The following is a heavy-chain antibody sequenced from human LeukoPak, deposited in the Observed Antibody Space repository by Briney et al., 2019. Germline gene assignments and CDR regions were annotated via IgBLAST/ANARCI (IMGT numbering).Heavy chain of an antibody. CDR3: ARDGRGYSSGWYYFDY. D-gene: IGHD6-19*01. V-gene: IGHV4-4*02. CDR2: IYHSGST. Sequence: SGTLSLTCAVSGVSISSSNWWSWVRQPPGKGLEWIGEIYHSGSTNYNPSLKSRVTISVDKSKNQFSLKLSSVTAADTAVYYCARDGRGYSSGWYYFDYWGQGTLVTVSS. CDR1: GVSISSSNW. J-gene: IGHJ4*02.